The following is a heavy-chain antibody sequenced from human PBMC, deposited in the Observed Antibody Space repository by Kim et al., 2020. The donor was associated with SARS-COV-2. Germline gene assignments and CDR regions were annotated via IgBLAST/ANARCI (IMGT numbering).Heavy chain of an antibody. J-gene: IGHJ4*02. Sequence: GGSLRLSCSASGFTFSNHWMHWVRHAPGKGLVWVSRISPDGGSTDYADSVRGRFTISRDNTKNTLYLQMNSLRADDTAVYYCATTIVTPNKRTYYFDYWGQGALVTVSS. V-gene: IGHV3-74*01. CDR2: ISPDGGST. D-gene: IGHD1-26*01. CDR3: ATTIVTPNKRTYYFDY. CDR1: GFTFSNHW.